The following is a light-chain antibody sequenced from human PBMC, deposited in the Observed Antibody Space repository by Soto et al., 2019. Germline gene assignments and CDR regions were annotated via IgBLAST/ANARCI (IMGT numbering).Light chain of an antibody. Sequence: EIVLTQSPGTLSLSPGERATLSCRASQTIDNTLAWYQRKPGQAPRLLIYDASTRATGVPARFSGSGSGTDFTLTISSLEPEDFALYYCQQRNSWPPITFGQGTRLEIK. CDR3: QQRNSWPPIT. CDR1: QTIDNT. V-gene: IGKV3-11*01. CDR2: DAS. J-gene: IGKJ5*01.